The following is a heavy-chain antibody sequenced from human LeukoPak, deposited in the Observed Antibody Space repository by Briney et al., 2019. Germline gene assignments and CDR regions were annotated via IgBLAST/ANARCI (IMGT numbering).Heavy chain of an antibody. V-gene: IGHV3-23*01. CDR2: ISASGPTT. CDR3: AVDRRGYGGQGTFEY. J-gene: IGHJ4*02. Sequence: PGGSLRLSCAASGSTFSSYAMSWVRQAPGKGLEWVSGISASGPTTYYADSVKGRFNIFKDNSKNTLYLQMNSLRAEDTAVYYCAVDRRGYGGQGTFEYWGQGTLVTVSS. D-gene: IGHD5-12*01. CDR1: GSTFSSYA.